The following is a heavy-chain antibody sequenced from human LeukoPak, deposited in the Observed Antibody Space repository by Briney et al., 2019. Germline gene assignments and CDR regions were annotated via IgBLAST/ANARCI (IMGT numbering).Heavy chain of an antibody. Sequence: GASVKVSCKVSGYTLTELSMHWVRQAPGKGLEWMGGFDPEDGETIYAQKFQGRVTMTEDTSTDTAYMELSGLRSEDTAVYYCATGIQLWPTFDYWGQGTLVTVSS. D-gene: IGHD5-18*01. V-gene: IGHV1-24*01. CDR3: ATGIQLWPTFDY. J-gene: IGHJ4*02. CDR2: FDPEDGET. CDR1: GYTLTELS.